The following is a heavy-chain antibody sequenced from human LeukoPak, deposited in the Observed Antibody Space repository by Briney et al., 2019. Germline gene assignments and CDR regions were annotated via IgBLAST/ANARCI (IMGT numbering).Heavy chain of an antibody. CDR1: GFTFSTYG. V-gene: IGHV3-23*01. CDR3: AKDEAWGLYKD. J-gene: IGHJ1*01. CDR2: ISPSCGNT. D-gene: IGHD3-16*01. Sequence: GGSLRLSCAASGFTFSTYGMNWVRQAPGKGLEWVSGISPSCGNTYYTDSVKGRFTISRDNSKHTVSLQMNSLRGEDTAVYYCAKDEAWGLYKDWGQGTLVTVSS.